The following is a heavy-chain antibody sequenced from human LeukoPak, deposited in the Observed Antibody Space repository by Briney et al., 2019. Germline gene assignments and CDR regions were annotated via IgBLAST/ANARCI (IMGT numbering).Heavy chain of an antibody. CDR2: FDPEDGET. CDR3: ATGPRGVYYYGVDV. Sequence: ASVKVSCKVSGYTLTELSMHWVRQAPGKGLEWMGGFDPEDGETIYAQKFQGRVTMTEDTSTDTAYMELSSLRSEDTAVYYCATGPRGVYYYGVDVWGQGTTVTVSS. D-gene: IGHD3-10*01. CDR1: GYTLTELS. J-gene: IGHJ6*02. V-gene: IGHV1-24*01.